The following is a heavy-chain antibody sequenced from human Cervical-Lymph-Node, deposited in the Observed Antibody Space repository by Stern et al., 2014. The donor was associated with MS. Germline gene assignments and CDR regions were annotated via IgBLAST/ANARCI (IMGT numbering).Heavy chain of an antibody. J-gene: IGHJ4*02. CDR2: ISSSGTTI. CDR1: GFAFSDHY. CDR3: ARGSSSDV. V-gene: IGHV3-11*01. Sequence: QMQLGQSGGGLVKPGGSLRLSCAASGFAFSDHYMNWIRQAPGKGLEWLSHISSSGTTIYYADSVRGRFTISRDNAKNSLYLEMTGLRVDDTAVYYCARGSSSDVWGQGTLVTVSS.